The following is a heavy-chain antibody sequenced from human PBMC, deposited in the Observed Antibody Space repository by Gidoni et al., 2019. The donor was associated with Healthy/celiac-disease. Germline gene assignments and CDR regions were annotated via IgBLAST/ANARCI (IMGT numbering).Heavy chain of an antibody. D-gene: IGHD6-13*01. V-gene: IGHV3-11*06. Sequence: QVQLVESGGGLVKPGGSLRLSCAASGFTFRDSYMRWIRQAPGKGLEWVSYISSSSSYTNYADSVNGRFTISRDNAKNSRYLQMNSLRAEDTAVYYCARDRRSIAAAGTAYYYYGMDVWGQGTTVTVSS. J-gene: IGHJ6*02. CDR1: GFTFRDSY. CDR3: ARDRRSIAAAGTAYYYYGMDV. CDR2: ISSSSSYT.